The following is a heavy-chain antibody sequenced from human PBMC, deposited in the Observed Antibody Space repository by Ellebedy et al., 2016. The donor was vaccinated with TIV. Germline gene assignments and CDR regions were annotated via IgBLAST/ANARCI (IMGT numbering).Heavy chain of an antibody. D-gene: IGHD6-19*01. V-gene: IGHV3-30-3*01. CDR2: ISHDGSSQ. Sequence: GESLKISCAASGFTFDSYAMHWVRQAPGKGLEWVAVISHDGSSQYYADSVKGRFTVSRDNSMTTVYLEMNSPRAEDTALYYCARDLDKSSGWYGGAAYWGQGTQVTVSS. CDR1: GFTFDSYA. CDR3: ARDLDKSSGWYGGAAY. J-gene: IGHJ4*02.